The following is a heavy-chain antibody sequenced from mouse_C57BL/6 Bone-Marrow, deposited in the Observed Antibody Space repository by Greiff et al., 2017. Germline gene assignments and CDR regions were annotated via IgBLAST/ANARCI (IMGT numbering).Heavy chain of an antibody. CDR2: ISSGGSYT. J-gene: IGHJ4*01. V-gene: IGHV5-6*01. CDR3: ARLRGTGYYAMDY. CDR1: GFTFSSYG. D-gene: IGHD3-3*01. Sequence: EVKLMESGGDLVKPGGSLKLSCAASGFTFSSYGMSWVRQTPDKRLEWVATISSGGSYTYYPDSVKGRFTISRDNAKNTLYLQMSRLKSEDTAMYYCARLRGTGYYAMDYWGQGTSVTVSS.